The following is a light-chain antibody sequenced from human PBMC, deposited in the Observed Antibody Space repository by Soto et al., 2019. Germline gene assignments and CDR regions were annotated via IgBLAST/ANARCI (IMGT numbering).Light chain of an antibody. Sequence: EIVMTQSPATLSVSPGERPTLSCRASQRVSSSYLAWYQQKPGQAPRLLIYGASTRAAGIPARFSGSGSGTEFTLTISSLQAEDFAVYYCQQYNDWPPITFGQGTRVEI. J-gene: IGKJ5*01. V-gene: IGKV3-15*01. CDR2: GAS. CDR1: QRVSSSY. CDR3: QQYNDWPPIT.